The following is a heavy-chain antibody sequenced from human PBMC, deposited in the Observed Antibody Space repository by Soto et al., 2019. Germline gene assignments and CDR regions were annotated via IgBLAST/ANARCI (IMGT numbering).Heavy chain of an antibody. CDR3: AREGRGFAGGLDV. J-gene: IGHJ6*02. D-gene: IGHD3-10*01. V-gene: IGHV3-13*01. CDR1: GFTFNTYG. CDR2: IGSAGDT. Sequence: GGSLRLSCAASGFTFNTYGMRWVRQVTGKGLEWVSLIGSAGDTYYSDSVKGRFAISRENAKNSLYLQMNSLRAGDTAVYYCAREGRGFAGGLDVWGQGTTVTVSS.